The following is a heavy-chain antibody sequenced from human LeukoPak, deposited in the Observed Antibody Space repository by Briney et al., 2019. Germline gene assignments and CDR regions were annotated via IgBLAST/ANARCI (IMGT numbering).Heavy chain of an antibody. D-gene: IGHD3-16*01. V-gene: IGHV3-23*01. J-gene: IGHJ3*02. CDR3: AKELSTWGPSSDAFDI. Sequence: GGSLRLSCAASGFTFSSYGMSWVRQVPGKGLEWVSAISGSGANTYYADSVKGRFTTSRDNSKNTLYLQTNSLRAEDTAVYYCAKELSTWGPSSDAFDIWGQGTMVTVSS. CDR1: GFTFSSYG. CDR2: ISGSGANT.